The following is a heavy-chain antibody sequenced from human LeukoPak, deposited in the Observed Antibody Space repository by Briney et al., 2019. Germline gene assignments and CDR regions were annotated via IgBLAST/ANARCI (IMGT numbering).Heavy chain of an antibody. CDR1: GFTFSSYS. J-gene: IGHJ4*02. CDR3: ARGTYGDYYY. CDR2: ISSSGGTI. V-gene: IGHV3-48*04. Sequence: PGGSLRLSCAASGFTFSSYSMNWVRQAPGKGLEWVSYISSSGGTIYYTDSVKGQFTISRDNAKNSLYLQMNSLRAEDTAVYYCARGTYGDYYYWGQGTLVTVSS. D-gene: IGHD4-17*01.